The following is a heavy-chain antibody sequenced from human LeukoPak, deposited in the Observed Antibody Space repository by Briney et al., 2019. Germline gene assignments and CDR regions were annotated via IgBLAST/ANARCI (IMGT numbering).Heavy chain of an antibody. Sequence: PGGSVRLSCAASGFTFSSYAMSWVRQAPGKGLEWVSAISGSGGSTYYADSVKGRFTISRDNSKNTLYLQMNSLRAEDTAVYYCARIVVWYFDYWGQGTLVTVSS. J-gene: IGHJ4*02. CDR3: ARIVVWYFDY. D-gene: IGHD2-21*01. CDR1: GFTFSSYA. CDR2: ISGSGGST. V-gene: IGHV3-23*01.